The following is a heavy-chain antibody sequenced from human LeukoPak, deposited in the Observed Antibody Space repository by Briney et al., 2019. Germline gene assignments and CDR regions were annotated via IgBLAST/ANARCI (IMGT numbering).Heavy chain of an antibody. V-gene: IGHV3-21*06. Sequence: GGSLRLSCAASRFTFSSYSMNWIRQAPGKGLEWVSAISSRGSYKYYADSVKGRFTVSRDNAKNSLYLEMNSLRVDDTAVYYCAREGTMISSFDYWGQGTLVTVSS. D-gene: IGHD3-22*01. CDR2: ISSRGSYK. CDR1: RFTFSSYS. CDR3: AREGTMISSFDY. J-gene: IGHJ4*02.